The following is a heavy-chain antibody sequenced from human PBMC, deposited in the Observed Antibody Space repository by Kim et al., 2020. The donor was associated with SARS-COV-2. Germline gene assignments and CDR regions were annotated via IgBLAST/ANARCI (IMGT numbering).Heavy chain of an antibody. CDR3: ASPGVPRDAFDI. J-gene: IGHJ3*02. V-gene: IGHV4-39*01. Sequence: YSNPSLKSRVTISVDTSKNQFSLKLSSVTAADTAVYYCASPGVPRDAFDIWGQGTMVTVSS. D-gene: IGHD2-2*01.